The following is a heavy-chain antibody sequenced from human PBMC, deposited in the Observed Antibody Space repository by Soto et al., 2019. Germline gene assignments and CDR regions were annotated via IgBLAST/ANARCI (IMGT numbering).Heavy chain of an antibody. Sequence: GGSLRLSCAASGFTFDDYAMHWVRQAPGKGLEWVSGISWNSGRIGYADSVKGRFTISRDNAKNSLYLQMNSLRAEDTALYYCAKDSHGDYGWIDYWGQGTLVTVSS. V-gene: IGHV3-9*01. CDR3: AKDSHGDYGWIDY. J-gene: IGHJ4*02. D-gene: IGHD4-17*01. CDR1: GFTFDDYA. CDR2: ISWNSGRI.